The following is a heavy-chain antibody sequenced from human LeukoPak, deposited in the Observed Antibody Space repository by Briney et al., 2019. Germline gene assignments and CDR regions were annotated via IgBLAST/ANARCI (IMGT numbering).Heavy chain of an antibody. D-gene: IGHD3-22*01. J-gene: IGHJ4*02. CDR3: ARDRYYYDSSGYCRFDY. CDR2: IHTSGST. CDR1: GVSISSYY. V-gene: IGHV4-4*07. Sequence: SETLSLTCTVSGVSISSYYWSWIRQPAGKGLEWIERIHTSGSTNYNPSLKSRVTMSVDTSKNEFSLKLSSVTAADTAVYYCARDRYYYDSSGYCRFDYWGQGTLVTVSS.